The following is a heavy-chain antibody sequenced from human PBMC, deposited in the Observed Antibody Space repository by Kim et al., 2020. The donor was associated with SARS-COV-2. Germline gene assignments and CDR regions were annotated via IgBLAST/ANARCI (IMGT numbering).Heavy chain of an antibody. CDR2: ISSSSSYI. CDR3: ARDHGSSWYFGNYFDY. CDR1: GFTFSSYS. D-gene: IGHD6-13*01. Sequence: GGSLRLSCAASGFTFSSYSMNWVRQAPGKGLEWVSSISSSSSYIYYADSVKGRFTISRDNAKNSLYLQMNSLRDEDTAVYYCARDHGSSWYFGNYFDYWGQGTLVTVSS. J-gene: IGHJ4*02. V-gene: IGHV3-21*01.